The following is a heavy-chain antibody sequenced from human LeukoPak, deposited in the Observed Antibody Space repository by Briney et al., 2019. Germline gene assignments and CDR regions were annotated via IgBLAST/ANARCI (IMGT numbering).Heavy chain of an antibody. CDR2: IHYSGST. J-gene: IGHJ3*02. V-gene: IGHV4-59*08. CDR3: ARSVAWGLLVRDDAFDI. Sequence: ASETLSLTCTASGGSISSYHWIWIRQPPGKGLEWIGYIHYSGSTNYNPSLKSRVTTSVDTSKKQFSLKLRSVTAADTAVYYCARSVAWGLLVRDDAFDIWGQGTMVTVSS. D-gene: IGHD2-21*01. CDR1: GGSISSYH.